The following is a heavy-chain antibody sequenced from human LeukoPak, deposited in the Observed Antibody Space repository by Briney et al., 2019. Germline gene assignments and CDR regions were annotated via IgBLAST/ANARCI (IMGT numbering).Heavy chain of an antibody. Sequence: SETLSLTCTVSGGSINSGASDWGWIRQHPKRGLEWVGYINHSGSTYYNPSLGSRATMSVDTSKSQFSLKLSSVTAADSAVYYCARAARQGFTMIVVPFFYFDLWGRGTLVTVSS. J-gene: IGHJ2*01. CDR3: ARAARQGFTMIVVPFFYFDL. CDR1: GGSINSGASD. V-gene: IGHV4-31*03. D-gene: IGHD3-22*01. CDR2: INHSGST.